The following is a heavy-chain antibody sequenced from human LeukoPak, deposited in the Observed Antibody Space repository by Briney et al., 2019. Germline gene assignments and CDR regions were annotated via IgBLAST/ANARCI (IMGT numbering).Heavy chain of an antibody. D-gene: IGHD2-15*01. V-gene: IGHV1-46*01. CDR2: INPSGGSK. Sequence: GSSVNVSCKASGYTFTSYYMHWVRQAPGQGLEWLGIINPSGGSKSYEQKYQGRVTMTRDTSTSTVYKELSSLRSEDTAVYYCARDLGIVVVVAATPGVDYWGQGTLVTVSS. J-gene: IGHJ4*02. CDR3: ARDLGIVVVVAATPGVDY. CDR1: GYTFTSYY.